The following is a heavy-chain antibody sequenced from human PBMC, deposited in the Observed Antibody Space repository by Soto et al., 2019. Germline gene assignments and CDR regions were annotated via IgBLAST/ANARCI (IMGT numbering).Heavy chain of an antibody. D-gene: IGHD6-6*01. J-gene: IGHJ6*02. CDR1: GFAFSTYG. Sequence: GGSLRLSCAATGFAFSTYGMHWVRQAPGKGREWVAAISYDGNEKYYADSLQGRFTISRDNSKNALYLQVNSLRGEDTAVYSCPTEQLSSPPTPMYAMDIWGQGTTVTVSS. CDR3: PTEQLSSPPTPMYAMDI. V-gene: IGHV3-30*03. CDR2: ISYDGNEK.